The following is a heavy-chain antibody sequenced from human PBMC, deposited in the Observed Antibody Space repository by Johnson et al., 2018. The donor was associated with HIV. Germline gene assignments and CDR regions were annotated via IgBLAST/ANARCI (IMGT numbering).Heavy chain of an antibody. CDR2: IYSGGST. V-gene: IGHV3-66*02. CDR1: GFTFSNAW. J-gene: IGHJ3*02. Sequence: VQLVESGGGLVQPGGSLRLSCAASGFTFSNAWMSWVRQAPGKGLEWVSVIYSGGSTSYADSVKGRFTLPRDNSKNTLYLQMNSLRAEDTAVYYCARDWVWGGEWDNAFDIWGQGTMVTVSS. CDR3: ARDWVWGGEWDNAFDI. D-gene: IGHD1-26*01.